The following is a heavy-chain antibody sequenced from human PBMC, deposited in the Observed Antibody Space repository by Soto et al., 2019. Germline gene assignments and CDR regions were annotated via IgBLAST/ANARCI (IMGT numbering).Heavy chain of an antibody. CDR2: VYYGGST. V-gene: IGHV4-39*01. CDR1: GGSISSSSYY. D-gene: IGHD3-22*01. Sequence: PSETLSLTCTVSGGSISSSSYYWGWIRQPPGTGLEWIGNVYYGGSTYYNPSLKSRVTISVETSKSQFSLKLSSVTAADTAVYYCAGGDFYHSSGYYFYYYTMDVWGQGTTVTVSS. CDR3: AGGDFYHSSGYYFYYYTMDV. J-gene: IGHJ6*02.